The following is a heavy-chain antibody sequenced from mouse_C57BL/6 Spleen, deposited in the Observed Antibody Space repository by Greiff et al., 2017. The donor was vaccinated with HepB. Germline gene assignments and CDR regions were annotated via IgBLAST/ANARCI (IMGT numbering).Heavy chain of an antibody. J-gene: IGHJ2*01. V-gene: IGHV1-42*01. CDR1: GYSFTGYY. CDR3: ARELFDY. CDR2: INPSTGGT. Sequence: VQLKESGPELVKPGASVKISCKASGYSFTGYYMNWVKQSPEKSLEWIGEINPSTGGTTYNQKFKAKATLTVDKSSSTAYMQLKSLTSEDSAVYYCARELFDYWGQGTTLTVSS.